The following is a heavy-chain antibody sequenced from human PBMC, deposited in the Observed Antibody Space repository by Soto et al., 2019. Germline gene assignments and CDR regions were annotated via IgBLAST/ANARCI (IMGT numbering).Heavy chain of an antibody. CDR3: ARGEWLQFRNGDIDY. CDR1: GFTFSSYA. Sequence: QVQLVESGGGVVQPARSLRLSCAASGFTFSSYAMHWVRQAPGKGLEWVAVISYDGSNKYYADSVKGRFTISRDNSKNTLYLQMNSLRAEDTAVYYCARGEWLQFRNGDIDYWGQGTLVTVSS. V-gene: IGHV3-30-3*01. J-gene: IGHJ4*02. CDR2: ISYDGSNK. D-gene: IGHD5-12*01.